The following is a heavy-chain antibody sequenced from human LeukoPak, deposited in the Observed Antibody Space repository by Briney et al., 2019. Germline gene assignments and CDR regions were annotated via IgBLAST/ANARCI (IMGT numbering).Heavy chain of an antibody. CDR3: TSLDYGGLNYNGMDV. D-gene: IGHD4-23*01. CDR2: IRSKTDSYTT. J-gene: IGHJ6*02. V-gene: IGHV3-73*01. CDR1: WFTFSDSA. Sequence: PGGSLRLSCAASWFTFSDSAINCVRQASGKGLEWVGHIRSKTDSYTTAYAASVKGRFTISRDDSKNTAYLQMNSLKTECTAVYCCTSLDYGGLNYNGMDVWGQGTTVTVSS.